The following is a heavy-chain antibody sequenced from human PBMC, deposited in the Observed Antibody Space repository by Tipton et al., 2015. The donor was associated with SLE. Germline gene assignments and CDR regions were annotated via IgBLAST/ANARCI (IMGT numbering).Heavy chain of an antibody. CDR3: VRLLPGHDGYGMDV. D-gene: IGHD1-1*01. CDR2: FSHSDTS. J-gene: IGHJ6*02. V-gene: IGHV4-38-2*02. CDR1: GYSISSDHF. Sequence: TLSLTCSVSGYSISSDHFWAWIRQPPGKGLEWIGSFSHSDTSSYNPSVQSRVTVSVDTSRNQFSLKLTSVTAADTAVYYCVRLLPGHDGYGMDVWGQGTSVTVSS.